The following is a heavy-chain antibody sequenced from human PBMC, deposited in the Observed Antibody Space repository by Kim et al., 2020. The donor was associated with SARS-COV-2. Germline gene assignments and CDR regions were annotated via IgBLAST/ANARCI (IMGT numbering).Heavy chain of an antibody. J-gene: IGHJ4*02. D-gene: IGHD6-13*01. Sequence: SPSFQGQVTISADKSISPAYLQWSSLKASDTAMYYCARRGASGAAAIFDYWGQGTLVTVSS. V-gene: IGHV5-51*01. CDR3: ARRGASGAAAIFDY.